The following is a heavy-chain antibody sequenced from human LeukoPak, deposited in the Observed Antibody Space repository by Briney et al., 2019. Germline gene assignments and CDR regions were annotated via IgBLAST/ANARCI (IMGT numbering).Heavy chain of an antibody. D-gene: IGHD5-18*01. Sequence: ASVKVSCKASGYTFTDYYIHWVRQAPGQGLEWMAWINPNSGGTNYTQKFQGRVTMTRDTSISTAYMELSRLRSDDTAVYYCARAKWVQLWSPFDYWGQGTLVTVSS. CDR1: GYTFTDYY. CDR3: ARAKWVQLWSPFDY. V-gene: IGHV1-2*02. CDR2: INPNSGGT. J-gene: IGHJ4*02.